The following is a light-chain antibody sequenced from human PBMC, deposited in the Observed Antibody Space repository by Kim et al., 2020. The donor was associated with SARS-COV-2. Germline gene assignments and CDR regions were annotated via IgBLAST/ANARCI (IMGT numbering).Light chain of an antibody. Sequence: QSALTQPASVSGSPGQAITISCTGTTSDVGGYKYVSWYQQHPGKVPKLLIFDVSQRPSGVSNRFSGSKSGNTASLTISGLQAGDEADYHCLSYTSTSTYVFGSGTKVTVL. CDR3: LSYTSTSTYV. CDR2: DVS. V-gene: IGLV2-14*01. J-gene: IGLJ1*01. CDR1: TSDVGGYKY.